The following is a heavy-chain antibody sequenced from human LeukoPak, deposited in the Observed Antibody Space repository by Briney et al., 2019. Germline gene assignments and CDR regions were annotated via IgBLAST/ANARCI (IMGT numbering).Heavy chain of an antibody. V-gene: IGHV1-2*02. J-gene: IGHJ4*02. Sequence: ASVKVPCKASGYTVTRYYMLWVRQPPAQELEWMGWSNPNSCGTNYAQKFQGRVTMTRDTSISTAYMELSRLRSDDTAVYYCARDSGERGSGSYLIASCGQGTLVTVSS. D-gene: IGHD3-10*01. CDR1: GYTVTRYY. CDR2: SNPNSCGT. CDR3: ARDSGERGSGSYLIAS.